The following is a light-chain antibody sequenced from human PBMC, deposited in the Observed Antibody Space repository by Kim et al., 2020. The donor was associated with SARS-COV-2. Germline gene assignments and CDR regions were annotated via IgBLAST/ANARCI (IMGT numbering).Light chain of an antibody. CDR1: QGVGSF. V-gene: IGKV3-11*01. CDR3: HQRASWPRT. CDR2: DAS. J-gene: IGKJ4*01. Sequence: LSPGERATHSCRASQGVGSFLACYQQKPGQAPRLLIHDASNRAPGIPARFSGSGSGTDFSLVISSLDHEDSAIYYCHQRASWPRTFGGGTKVDIK.